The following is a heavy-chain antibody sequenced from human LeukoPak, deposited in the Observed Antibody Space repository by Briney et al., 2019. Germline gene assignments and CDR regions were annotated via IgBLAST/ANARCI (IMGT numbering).Heavy chain of an antibody. CDR3: ACIRGVFGY. V-gene: IGHV3-72*01. Sequence: RSGGSLRLSCAVSGFTFSGLFMDWVRQAPGKGLEWVGRTKDKAYSYTTEYAASVKGRFTISRDDSKNLVYLQMNSLKTEDTAVYYCACIRGVFGYWGQGILVTVSS. D-gene: IGHD3-10*01. CDR2: TKDKAYSYTT. CDR1: GFTFSGLF. J-gene: IGHJ4*02.